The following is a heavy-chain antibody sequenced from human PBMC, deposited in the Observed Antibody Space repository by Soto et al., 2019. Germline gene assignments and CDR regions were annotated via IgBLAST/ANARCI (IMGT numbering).Heavy chain of an antibody. CDR3: AKDLKAARPPELFDP. CDR1: GFTFSSYG. J-gene: IGHJ5*02. Sequence: QVQLVESGGGVVQPGRSLRLSCAASGFTFSSYGMHWVRQAPGKGLEWVAVISYDGSNKYYADSVKGRFTISRDNSKNTLYLQMNSLRAEDTAVYYCAKDLKAARPPELFDPWGQGTLVTVSS. D-gene: IGHD6-6*01. CDR2: ISYDGSNK. V-gene: IGHV3-30*18.